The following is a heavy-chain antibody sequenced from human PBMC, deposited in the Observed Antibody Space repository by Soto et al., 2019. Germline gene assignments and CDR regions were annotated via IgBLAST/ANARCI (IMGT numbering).Heavy chain of an antibody. CDR3: ARDQGYDFWSGYRSAFDI. D-gene: IGHD3-3*01. J-gene: IGHJ3*02. V-gene: IGHV4-31*03. Sequence: PSETLSLTCTVSGCSISSGGYYWSWIRQHPGKGLEWIGYIYYSGSTYYNPSLKSRVTISVDTSKNQFSLKLGSVTAADTAVYYCARDQGYDFWSGYRSAFDIWGQGTMVTVSS. CDR1: GCSISSGGYY. CDR2: IYYSGST.